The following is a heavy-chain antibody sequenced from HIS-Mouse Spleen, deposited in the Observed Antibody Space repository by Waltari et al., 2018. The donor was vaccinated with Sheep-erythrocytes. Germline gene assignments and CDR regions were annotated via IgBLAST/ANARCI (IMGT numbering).Heavy chain of an antibody. CDR2: ISSSSSYI. CDR1: GFTFSIYR. CDR3: ARAGYSGEYYFDY. Sequence: EVQLVESGGGLVKPGGSLRLSCAASGFTFSIYRMNWVRQAPGKGLEWVSSISSSSSYIYYADAVKGRFTISRDNAKNSLYLQMNSLRAEDTAVYYCARAGYSGEYYFDYWGQGTLVTVSS. D-gene: IGHD5-12*01. J-gene: IGHJ4*02. V-gene: IGHV3-21*01.